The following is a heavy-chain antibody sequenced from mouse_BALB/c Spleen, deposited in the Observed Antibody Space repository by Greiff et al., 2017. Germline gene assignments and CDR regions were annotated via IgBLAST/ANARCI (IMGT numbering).Heavy chain of an antibody. CDR1: GYSITSDYA. Sequence: DVHLVESGPGLVKPSQSLSLTCTVTGYSITSDYAWNWIRQFPGNKLEWMGYISYSGSTSYNPSLKSRISITRDTSKNQFFLQLNSVTTEDTATYYCARDGYYRAMDYWGQGTSVTVSS. D-gene: IGHD2-3*01. CDR3: ARDGYYRAMDY. CDR2: ISYSGST. J-gene: IGHJ4*01. V-gene: IGHV3-2*02.